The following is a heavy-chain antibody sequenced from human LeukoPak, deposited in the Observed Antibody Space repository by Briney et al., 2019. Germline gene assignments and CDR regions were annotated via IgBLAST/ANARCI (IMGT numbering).Heavy chain of an antibody. V-gene: IGHV6-1*01. CDR2: TSYRSKWYT. CDR1: GDSVSSNSAA. J-gene: IGHJ4*02. D-gene: IGHD3-16*01. CDR3: ARDPAAPNMGGVFFDY. Sequence: SQTLSLTCAISGDSVSSNSAAWNWIRQSPSRGLEWLGRTSYRSKWYTDYAVSVKTRITINPDTSKNQFSLQLNSVTAADTAVYYCARDPAAPNMGGVFFDYWGQGTLVTVSS.